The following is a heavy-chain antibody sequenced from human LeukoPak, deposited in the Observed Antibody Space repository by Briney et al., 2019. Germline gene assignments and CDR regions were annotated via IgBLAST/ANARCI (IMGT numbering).Heavy chain of an antibody. CDR1: GYTFTGYY. Sequence: GASVKVSCKASGYTFTGYYMHWVRQAPGQGLEWMGWINPNSGGTNYAQKFQGRVTMTRDTPISTAYMELSRLRSDDTAVYYCARGSGDGYNYHSEVPDDAFDIWGQGTMVTVSS. CDR2: INPNSGGT. J-gene: IGHJ3*02. CDR3: ARGSGDGYNYHSEVPDDAFDI. D-gene: IGHD5-24*01. V-gene: IGHV1-2*02.